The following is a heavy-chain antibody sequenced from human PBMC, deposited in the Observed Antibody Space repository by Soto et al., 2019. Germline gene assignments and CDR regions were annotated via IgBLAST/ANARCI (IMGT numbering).Heavy chain of an antibody. CDR1: CACICSGDVY. V-gene: IGHV4-30-4*01. Sequence: SETLSLTCSVSCACICSGDVYWCWIRQTPGKGLEWIGYIYYSENTYYNPSLKSRVAISGDTSKNQFSLKLSSVTAADTAVYYCARRYGGNLDYWGQGTLVTVS. CDR2: IYYSENT. D-gene: IGHD1-26*01. J-gene: IGHJ4*02. CDR3: ARRYGGNLDY.